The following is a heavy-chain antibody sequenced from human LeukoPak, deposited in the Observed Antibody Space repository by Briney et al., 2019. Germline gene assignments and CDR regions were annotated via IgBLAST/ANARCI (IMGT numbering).Heavy chain of an antibody. D-gene: IGHD6-19*01. Sequence: SVKVSCKASGGTFSSYAISWVRQAPGQGLEWMGRIIPIFGTANYAQKFQGRVTITTDESTSTAYMELSSLRSEDTAVYYCAKDRQWLGRSPNYFDHWGQGTLVTVSS. J-gene: IGHJ4*02. CDR3: AKDRQWLGRSPNYFDH. CDR1: GGTFSSYA. CDR2: IIPIFGTA. V-gene: IGHV1-69*05.